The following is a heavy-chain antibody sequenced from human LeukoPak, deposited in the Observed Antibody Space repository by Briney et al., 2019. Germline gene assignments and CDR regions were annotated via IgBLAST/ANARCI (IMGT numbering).Heavy chain of an antibody. CDR1: GFSVDTNY. Sequence: GGSLGLSCAASGFSVDTNYMSWVRQAPGKGLEWVSLIYSGGNTYYADSVKGRFTISRDNSKNTLYLQMNSLRAEDTAVYYCARAYSYGSIDYWGRGALVTVSS. D-gene: IGHD5-18*01. J-gene: IGHJ4*02. V-gene: IGHV3-53*01. CDR3: ARAYSYGSIDY. CDR2: IYSGGNT.